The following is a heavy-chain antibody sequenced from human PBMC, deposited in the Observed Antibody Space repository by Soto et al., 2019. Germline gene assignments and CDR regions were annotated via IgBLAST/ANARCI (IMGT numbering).Heavy chain of an antibody. D-gene: IGHD1-26*01. CDR3: GKYSGSYPVYNGMTV. V-gene: IGHV3-23*01. J-gene: IGHJ6*02. Sequence: EVQLLESGGGLVQPGGSLRLSCAASGLPFSTSAMNWVRQAPGKGMEWVSIISATSDAAYYAASVKGRFTTSRDNSQNPLYLPMDSLRPEDTAVYYCGKYSGSYPVYNGMTVWGQGTTVTVAS. CDR2: ISATSDAA. CDR1: GLPFSTSA.